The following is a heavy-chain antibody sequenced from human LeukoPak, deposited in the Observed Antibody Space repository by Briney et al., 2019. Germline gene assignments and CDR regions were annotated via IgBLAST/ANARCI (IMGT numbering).Heavy chain of an antibody. CDR3: AKDNRRHYTSGPNPDSLH. CDR1: GFIFNNYA. CDR2: ISWNSGTI. J-gene: IGHJ4*02. V-gene: IGHV3-9*01. Sequence: GGSLRLSGAGSGFIFNNYAMHWVRQPPGKGLEWVSGISWNSGTIDYADSVRGRFTISRDNAKNFLYLQMDSLRVEDTAFYYCAKDNRRHYTSGPNPDSLHWGQGALVTVSS. D-gene: IGHD6-19*01.